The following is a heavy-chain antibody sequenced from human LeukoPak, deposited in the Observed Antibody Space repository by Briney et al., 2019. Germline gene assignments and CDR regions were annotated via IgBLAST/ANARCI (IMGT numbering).Heavy chain of an antibody. D-gene: IGHD6-6*01. CDR3: ARRVAVRPRYPFDI. Sequence: SETLSLTCTVSGGSISSYYWSWVRQPPGKELEWIGYIFYSGNTNSNPSLKSRVTISLDTSKNQFSLKLNSVTAADTAVYYCARRVAVRPRYPFDIWGQGTMVTVSS. J-gene: IGHJ3*02. V-gene: IGHV4-59*01. CDR2: IFYSGNT. CDR1: GGSISSYY.